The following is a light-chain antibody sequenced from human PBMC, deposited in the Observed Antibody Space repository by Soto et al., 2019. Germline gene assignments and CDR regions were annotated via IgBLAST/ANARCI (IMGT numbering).Light chain of an antibody. V-gene: IGLV1-40*01. CDR3: QSYDKALTAYV. CDR1: SSNIGAGYD. J-gene: IGLJ1*01. Sequence: QSVLTQPPSVSGAPGQRVTISCTGSSSNIGAGYDVHWYHQLPGTAPKLLVSTDNHRPSGVPDRLSASKSGASASLAITGLQAEDEAHYYCQSYDKALTAYVFGTGTKRTVL. CDR2: TDN.